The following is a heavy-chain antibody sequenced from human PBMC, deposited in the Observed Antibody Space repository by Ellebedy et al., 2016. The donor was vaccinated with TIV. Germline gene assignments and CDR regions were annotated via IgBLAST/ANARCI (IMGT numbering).Heavy chain of an antibody. CDR1: GFTFGDYW. J-gene: IGHJ3*02. Sequence: PGGSLRLSCVASGFTFGDYWMHLVRQIPGKGLVWVSRVNAYGTDTNYADSVKGRFTVSRDSAKNTLYLQMDSLRVDDTAVYYCVREGTFPVAFDIWGQGTVVTVSS. CDR2: VNAYGTDT. V-gene: IGHV3-74*01. D-gene: IGHD2/OR15-2a*01. CDR3: VREGTFPVAFDI.